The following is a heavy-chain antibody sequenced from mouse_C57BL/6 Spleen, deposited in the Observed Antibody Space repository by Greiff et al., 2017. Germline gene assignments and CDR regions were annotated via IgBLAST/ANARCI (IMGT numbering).Heavy chain of an antibody. CDR2: IYPGDGDT. CDR3: AKEIDYGSSFYAMDY. CDR1: GYAFSSYW. Sequence: QVQLKESGAELVKPGASVKISCTASGYAFSSYWMNWVKQRPGKGLEWIGQIYPGDGDTNYNGKFKGKATLTADKSSSTAYMQLSSLTSEDSAVYFCAKEIDYGSSFYAMDYWGQGTSVTVSS. V-gene: IGHV1-80*01. D-gene: IGHD1-1*01. J-gene: IGHJ4*01.